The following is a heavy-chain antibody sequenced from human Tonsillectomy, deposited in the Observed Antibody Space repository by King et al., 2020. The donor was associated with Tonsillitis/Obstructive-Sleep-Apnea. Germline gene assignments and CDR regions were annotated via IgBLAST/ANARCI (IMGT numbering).Heavy chain of an antibody. CDR1: GYTFSSYA. CDR2: INDGNGNT. D-gene: IGHD3-16*02. J-gene: IGHJ3*02. CDR3: ARWGAITRGGVIVDAFDI. Sequence: QLVQSGAEVKKPGASVKVSCKASGYTFSSYAMHWVRQAPGQRLEWMGRINDGNGNTKYSQKFQGRVTINRDTSASTAYMELSSLRSEDTAVYYCARWGAITRGGVIVDAFDIWGQGTMVTVSS. V-gene: IGHV1-3*01.